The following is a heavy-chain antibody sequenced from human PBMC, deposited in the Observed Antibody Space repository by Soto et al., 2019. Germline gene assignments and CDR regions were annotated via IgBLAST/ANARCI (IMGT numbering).Heavy chain of an antibody. CDR3: ARAYCSFTSCYRGRGGFYH. D-gene: IGHD2-2*02. CDR1: GGTFSSYA. CDR2: IIPIFGTA. Sequence: SVKVSCKASGGTFSSYAISWVRQAPGQGLEWMGGIIPIFGTANYAQKFQGRVTITADESTSTAYMELSSLRSEDTAVYYCARAYCSFTSCYRGRGGFYHWGQGTRVPVSS. V-gene: IGHV1-69*13. J-gene: IGHJ5*02.